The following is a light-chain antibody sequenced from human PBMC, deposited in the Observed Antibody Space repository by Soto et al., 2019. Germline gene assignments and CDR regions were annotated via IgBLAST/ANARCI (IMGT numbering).Light chain of an antibody. CDR1: QSVSSY. CDR3: QQRSNWPIT. V-gene: IGKV3-11*01. Sequence: EIVLTQSPATRSLSPGERATLSCRASQSVSSYLAWYQQKPGQAPRLLIYDASNRATGIPARFSGSGSGTDFTLTISSLEPEDFAVYYCQQRSNWPITFGQRTRLEIK. J-gene: IGKJ5*01. CDR2: DAS.